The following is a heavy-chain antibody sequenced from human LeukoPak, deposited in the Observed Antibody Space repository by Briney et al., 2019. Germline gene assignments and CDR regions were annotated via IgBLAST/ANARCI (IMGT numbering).Heavy chain of an antibody. CDR2: INHSGST. D-gene: IGHD4-17*01. CDR1: GGSFSGYY. V-gene: IGHV4-34*01. CDR3: ARGPYGTYYYYYYYMDV. Sequence: SETLSLTCAVYGGSFSGYYWSWIRQPPGKGLEWIGEINHSGSTNYNPSLKSRVTISVDTSKNQFSLKLSSVTAADTAVYYCARGPYGTYYYYYYYMDVWGKGTTVTVSS. J-gene: IGHJ6*03.